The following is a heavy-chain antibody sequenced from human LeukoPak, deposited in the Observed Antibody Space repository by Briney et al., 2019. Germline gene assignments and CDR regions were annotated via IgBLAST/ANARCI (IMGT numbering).Heavy chain of an antibody. J-gene: IGHJ3*02. V-gene: IGHV1-2*02. CDR2: INPNNGYT. CDR1: GYTFTAYY. Sequence: GASVKVSCRASGYTFTAYYIHWVRQAPGQGLEWMGWINPNNGYTSLPQRFQGRVTMTRDTSIITAYVELSSLTSDDTGMYYCARGPTLGLDIWGQGTMVTVSS. CDR3: ARGPTLGLDI.